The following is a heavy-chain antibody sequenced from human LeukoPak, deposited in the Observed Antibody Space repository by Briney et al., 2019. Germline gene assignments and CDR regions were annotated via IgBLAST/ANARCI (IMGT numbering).Heavy chain of an antibody. V-gene: IGHV1-69*13. CDR3: ARIYCSSTSCYNYFDY. Sequence: SVKVSCTASGGTFSSYAISWVRQAPGQGLEWMGGIIPIFGTANYAQKFQGRVTITADESTSTAYMELSSLRSEDTAVYYCARIYCSSTSCYNYFDYWGQGTLVTVSS. J-gene: IGHJ4*02. CDR1: GGTFSSYA. D-gene: IGHD2-2*01. CDR2: IIPIFGTA.